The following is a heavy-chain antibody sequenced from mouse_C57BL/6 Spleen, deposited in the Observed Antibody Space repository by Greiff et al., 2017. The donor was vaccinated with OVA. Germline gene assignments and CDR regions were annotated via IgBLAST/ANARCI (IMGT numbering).Heavy chain of an antibody. CDR2: ISSGGDYI. Sequence: EVKLMESGEGLVKPGGSLKLSCAASGFTFSSYAMSWVRQTPEKRLEWVAYISSGGDYIYYADTVKGRFTISRDNARNTLYLQMSSLKSEDTAMYYCTREDSSGYAYWGKGTLVTVSA. D-gene: IGHD3-2*02. CDR3: TREDSSGYAY. CDR1: GFTFSSYA. V-gene: IGHV5-9-1*02. J-gene: IGHJ3*01.